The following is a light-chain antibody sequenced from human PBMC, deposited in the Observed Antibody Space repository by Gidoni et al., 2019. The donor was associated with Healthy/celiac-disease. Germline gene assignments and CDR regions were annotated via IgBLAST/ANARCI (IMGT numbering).Light chain of an antibody. CDR1: QSVLYSSNNKNY. CDR2: WAS. Sequence: DIVTTQSPESLAVSLGERATINCKSSQSVLYSSNNKNYLAWYQQKPGQPPKLLIYWASTRESGVPDRFSGSGSGTDFTLTISSLQAEDVAVYYCQQYYSTPWTFGQGTKVEIK. CDR3: QQYYSTPWT. V-gene: IGKV4-1*01. J-gene: IGKJ1*01.